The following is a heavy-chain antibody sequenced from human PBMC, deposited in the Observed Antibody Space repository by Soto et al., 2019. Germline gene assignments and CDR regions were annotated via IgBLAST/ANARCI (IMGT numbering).Heavy chain of an antibody. CDR2: ISSDGTDN. CDR3: ANCVNVMMFGEIIERPCYLEL. D-gene: IGHD3-3*01. Sequence: GRSLRLSCVASGFNFISYGMHWVRQAPGKGLEWVAIISSDGTDNKYADSVKGRFTISSDNSKNTLYLQILRLRPEETAVYDFANCVNVMMFGEIIERPCYLELWGHGTMVTVSS. V-gene: IGHV3-30*18. J-gene: IGHJ4*01. CDR1: GFNFISYG.